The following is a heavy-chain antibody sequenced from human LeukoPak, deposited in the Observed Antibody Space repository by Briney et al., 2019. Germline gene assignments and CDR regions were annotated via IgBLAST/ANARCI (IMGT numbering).Heavy chain of an antibody. J-gene: IGHJ4*02. Sequence: SETLSLTCTVSGGSISSGGYSWSWIRQPPGKGLEWIGYIYHSGSTYYNPSLKSRVTISVDRSKSQFSLKLSSVTAADTAVYYCARGTQLNYFDYWGQGTLVTVSS. CDR1: GGSISSGGYS. V-gene: IGHV4-30-2*01. D-gene: IGHD1-1*01. CDR3: ARGTQLNYFDY. CDR2: IYHSGST.